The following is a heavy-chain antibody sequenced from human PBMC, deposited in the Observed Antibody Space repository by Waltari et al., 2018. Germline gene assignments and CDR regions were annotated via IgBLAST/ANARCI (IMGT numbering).Heavy chain of an antibody. CDR1: GFTVSRTY. Sequence: EVQLVESGGGLVQPGGSLRLSCAASGFTVSRTYMRWVRQAPGKGLEWVSVIYSGGSTYSADSVKGRFTISRHNSKNTMYLQMNSLRAEDTAVYYCARGESSPPDYYYYYMDVWGKGTTVTISS. V-gene: IGHV3-53*04. J-gene: IGHJ6*03. CDR3: ARGESSPPDYYYYYMDV. D-gene: IGHD6-13*01. CDR2: IYSGGST.